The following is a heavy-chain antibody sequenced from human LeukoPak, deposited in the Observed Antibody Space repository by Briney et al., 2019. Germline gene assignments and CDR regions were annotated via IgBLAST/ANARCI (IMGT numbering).Heavy chain of an antibody. Sequence: SETLSLTCIVAGGSIRSSSYYWGWIRQPPGKGLAGIGNIYYSGSTYYSPSPKSRVTISVDTSKNHGSLKLSSVTSPTTPLYXXXXXXXSYGFGLWGQGTMVTVFS. J-gene: IGHJ4*02. CDR1: GGSIRSSSYY. CDR3: XXXXXSYGFGL. CDR2: IYYSGST. D-gene: IGHD5-18*01. V-gene: IGHV4-39*02.